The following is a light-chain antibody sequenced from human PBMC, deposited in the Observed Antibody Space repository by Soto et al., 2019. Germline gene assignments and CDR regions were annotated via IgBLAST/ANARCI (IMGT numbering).Light chain of an antibody. CDR2: DAS. J-gene: IGKJ1*01. CDR1: QSISSW. Sequence: DIQMTQSPSPLSASVGDRDTITCRASQSISSWLAWYQQKPGKAPKLLIYDASSLESGVPSRFSGSGSGTESTLTISSLQPDDFATYYCQQYNSYSQWTFGQGTKVDIK. CDR3: QQYNSYSQWT. V-gene: IGKV1-5*01.